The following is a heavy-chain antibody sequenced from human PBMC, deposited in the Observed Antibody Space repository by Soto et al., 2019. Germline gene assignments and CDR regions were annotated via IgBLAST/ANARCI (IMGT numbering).Heavy chain of an antibody. CDR1: GFTFSSYA. CDR3: AKAQNYDFWSVGPLVGGFDY. D-gene: IGHD3-3*01. CDR2: ISGSGGST. V-gene: IGHV3-23*01. J-gene: IGHJ4*02. Sequence: SLRLSCAASGFTFSSYAMSWVRQAPGKGLEWVSAISGSGGSTYYADSVKGRFTISRDNSKNTLYLQMNSLRAEDTAVYYCAKAQNYDFWSVGPLVGGFDYWGQGTLVTVSS.